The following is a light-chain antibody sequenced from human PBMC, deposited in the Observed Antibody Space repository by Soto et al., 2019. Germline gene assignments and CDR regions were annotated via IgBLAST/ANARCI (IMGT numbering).Light chain of an antibody. CDR3: QQANSFPIT. V-gene: IGKV1-12*01. CDR2: AAS. Sequence: DIQMTQSPSSVSASVGDRVTITCRASQGISNWLAWYQQKPGKAPKLLIYAASGLQRGVPSRFSGSGFGTDFTLTISSLQPEDFATYYCQQANSFPITFGGGTKMDIK. J-gene: IGKJ4*01. CDR1: QGISNW.